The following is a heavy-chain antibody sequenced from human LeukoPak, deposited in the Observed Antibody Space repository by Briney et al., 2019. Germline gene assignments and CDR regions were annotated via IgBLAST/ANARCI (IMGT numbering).Heavy chain of an antibody. CDR2: ISSSGSTK. J-gene: IGHJ6*04. Sequence: GGSLRLSCAASGFTFSSYEMNWVGQAPGKGLEGGSYISSSGSTKYYADSGKGGLTISRDNAKNSLYLQMNSLRAEDTAVYYCAELGITMIGGVWGKGTTVTISS. V-gene: IGHV3-48*03. CDR3: AELGITMIGGV. D-gene: IGHD3-10*02. CDR1: GFTFSSYE.